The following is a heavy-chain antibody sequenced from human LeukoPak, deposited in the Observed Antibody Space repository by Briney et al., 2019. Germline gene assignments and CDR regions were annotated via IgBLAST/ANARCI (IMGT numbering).Heavy chain of an antibody. J-gene: IGHJ4*02. CDR2: MKPNNGKT. CDR3: VRWADTPFDY. Sequence: GASVKVSCKASGYSFTSHDINWVRQATGQGLEWMGWMKPNNGKTGYAQKFQGRVTMTSDTSISTAYMELSSPKSEDTAVYYCVRWADTPFDYWGQGTLVTVSS. CDR1: GYSFTSHD. V-gene: IGHV1-8*01. D-gene: IGHD5-18*01.